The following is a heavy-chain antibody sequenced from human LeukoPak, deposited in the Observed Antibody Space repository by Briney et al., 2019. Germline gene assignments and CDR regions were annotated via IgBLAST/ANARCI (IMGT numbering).Heavy chain of an antibody. D-gene: IGHD3-10*01. CDR3: ARARGVGSFDY. Sequence: SVKVSCKASGGTFSSYAISWVRQAPGQGLEWMGRIIPILGIANYAQKFQGRVTITADKSTSTAYMELSSLRSDDTAVNYCARARGVGSFDYWGQGTLVTVSS. CDR2: IIPILGIA. J-gene: IGHJ4*02. CDR1: GGTFSSYA. V-gene: IGHV1-69*04.